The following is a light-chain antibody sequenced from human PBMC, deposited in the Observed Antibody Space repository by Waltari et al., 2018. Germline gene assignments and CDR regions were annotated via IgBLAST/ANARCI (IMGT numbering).Light chain of an antibody. CDR3: HVWDSGSESVV. CDR2: GES. V-gene: IGLV3-21*03. Sequence: SYVLTQPPSLSLAPGKTARLAREGYAIATKNVHWYQQGPGQAPVLVVNGESDRPSGIPDRFTASKSGNTATLVIDRVEAGDEADYFCHVWDSGSESVVFGGGTRLTVL. J-gene: IGLJ2*01. CDR1: AIATKN.